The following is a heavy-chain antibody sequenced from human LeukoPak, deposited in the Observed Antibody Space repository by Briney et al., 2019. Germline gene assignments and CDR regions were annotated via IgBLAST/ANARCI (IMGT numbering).Heavy chain of an antibody. CDR2: ISHSGST. J-gene: IGHJ4*02. CDR3: ARGPLFPALSEYELDDSSGHDGDY. D-gene: IGHD3-22*01. Sequence: PSETLSLTCAVYGGSFSGYYWSWIRQPPGKGLEWIGEISHSGSTNYNPSLKSRVTISVDTSKNQFSLKLSSVTAADTAVYYCARGPLFPALSEYELDDSSGHDGDYWGQGTLVTVSS. V-gene: IGHV4-34*01. CDR1: GGSFSGYY.